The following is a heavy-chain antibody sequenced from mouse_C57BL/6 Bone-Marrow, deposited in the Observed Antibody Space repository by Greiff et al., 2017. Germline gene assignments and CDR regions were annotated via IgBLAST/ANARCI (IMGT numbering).Heavy chain of an antibody. CDR1: GFTFSDAW. D-gene: IGHD2-2*01. CDR3: TRMRLRRGFAY. CDR2: IRNKANNHAT. J-gene: IGHJ3*01. Sequence: EVMLVESGGGLVQPGGSMKLSCAASGFTFSDAWMDWVRQSPEKGLEWVAEIRNKANNHATYYAESVKGRFTISRDDSKSSVYLQMNSLRAEDTGIYYCTRMRLRRGFAYWGQGTLVTVSA. V-gene: IGHV6-6*01.